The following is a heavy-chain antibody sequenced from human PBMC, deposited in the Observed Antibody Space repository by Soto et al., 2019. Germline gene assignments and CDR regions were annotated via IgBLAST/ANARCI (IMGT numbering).Heavy chain of an antibody. CDR2: INAGNGNT. CDR3: ARGSDGDYDY. Sequence: QVQLVQSGAEVKKPGASVKVSCKASGYTFTSYAMHWVRQAPGQRLEWMGWINAGNGNTKYSQKFQGRVTITRDTSASTAYMELSSLRSEDTAVYYCARGSDGDYDYWGQGTLVTVSS. V-gene: IGHV1-3*01. J-gene: IGHJ4*02. D-gene: IGHD4-17*01. CDR1: GYTFTSYA.